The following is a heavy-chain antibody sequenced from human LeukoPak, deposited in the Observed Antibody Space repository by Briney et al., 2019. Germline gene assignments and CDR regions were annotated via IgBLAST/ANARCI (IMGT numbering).Heavy chain of an antibody. V-gene: IGHV3-48*03. CDR2: ISSSGSTI. Sequence: GGSLRLSCAASGFTFSSYEMNWVRQAPGKGLEGVSYISSSGSTIYYADSVKGRFTISRDNAKNSLYLQMNSLRAEDTAVYYCARSLGVARGAFDIWGQGTMVTVSS. J-gene: IGHJ3*02. CDR1: GFTFSSYE. D-gene: IGHD2-21*01. CDR3: ARSLGVARGAFDI.